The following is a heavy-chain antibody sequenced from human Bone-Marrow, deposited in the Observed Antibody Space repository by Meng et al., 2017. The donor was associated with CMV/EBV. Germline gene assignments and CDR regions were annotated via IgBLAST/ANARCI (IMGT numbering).Heavy chain of an antibody. V-gene: IGHV3-15*01. CDR1: GFTFSGSA. Sequence: GESLKISCAASGFTFSGSAMHWVRQASGKGLEWVGRIKSKTDGGTTDYAAPVKGRFTISRDDSKNTLYLQMNSLKTEDTAVYYCTTEGEGYWGQGTLVTVSS. D-gene: IGHD2-21*01. CDR2: IKSKTDGGTT. J-gene: IGHJ4*02. CDR3: TTEGEGY.